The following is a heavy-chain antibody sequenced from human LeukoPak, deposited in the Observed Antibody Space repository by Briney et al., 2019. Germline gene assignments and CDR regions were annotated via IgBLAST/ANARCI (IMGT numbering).Heavy chain of an antibody. D-gene: IGHD3-22*01. J-gene: IGHJ3*02. CDR1: GYAFTNHQ. Sequence: ASVKVSCKASGYAFTNHQINWVRPASGQGLAWMGIINPSGGSTSYAQKYQGRVTMTRDMSTSTVYMELSSLRSEDTAVYYCARDDSSGYEAFGAFDIWGQGTMVTVSS. CDR2: INPSGGST. V-gene: IGHV1-46*01. CDR3: ARDDSSGYEAFGAFDI.